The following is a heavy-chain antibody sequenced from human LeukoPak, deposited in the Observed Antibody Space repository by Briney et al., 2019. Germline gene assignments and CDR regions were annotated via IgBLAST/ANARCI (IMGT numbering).Heavy chain of an antibody. Sequence: GGSLRLSCAASGFTFSSYAMHWVRQAPGKGLEWVAVISYDGSNKYYADSVKGRFTISRDNSKNTLYLQMNSLRAEDTAVYYCARDGPGIAAAGTFRFDPWGQGTLVTVSS. D-gene: IGHD6-13*01. CDR2: ISYDGSNK. V-gene: IGHV3-30-3*01. CDR3: ARDGPGIAAAGTFRFDP. J-gene: IGHJ5*02. CDR1: GFTFSSYA.